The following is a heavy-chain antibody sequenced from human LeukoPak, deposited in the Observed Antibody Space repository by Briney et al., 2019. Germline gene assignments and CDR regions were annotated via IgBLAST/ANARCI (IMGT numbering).Heavy chain of an antibody. CDR3: ARATPTITTEY. J-gene: IGHJ4*02. Sequence: ASVKVSCKASGGTFSSYAISWVRQAPGQGLEWMGWINPNTGGTNYAQNFQGRVTMTRDTSISTAYMELSSLRSDDTAVYYCARATPTITTEYWGQGTLVTVSS. CDR1: GGTFSSYA. V-gene: IGHV1-2*02. D-gene: IGHD1-14*01. CDR2: INPNTGGT.